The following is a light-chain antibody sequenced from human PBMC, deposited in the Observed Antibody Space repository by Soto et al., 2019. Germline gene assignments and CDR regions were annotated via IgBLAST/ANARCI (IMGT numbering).Light chain of an antibody. CDR1: SSDVGAYNY. V-gene: IGLV2-14*01. J-gene: IGLJ1*01. CDR3: SSYTSSSTLYV. Sequence: LTQHASVSGSPGQLITISCTGTSSDVGAYNYVSWYQQHPGKAPKLMIYDVSNRPSGVSNRFSGSKSGNTASLTISGLQAEDEADYYCSSYTSSSTLYVFGTGTKVTVL. CDR2: DVS.